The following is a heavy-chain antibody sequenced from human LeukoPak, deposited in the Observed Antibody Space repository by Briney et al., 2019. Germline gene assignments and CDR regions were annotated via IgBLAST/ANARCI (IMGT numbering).Heavy chain of an antibody. D-gene: IGHD2-2*03. Sequence: ASVKVSCKASGYTFTGYYMHWVRQAPGQGLEWMGWINPNSGGTNYAQKFQGRVTMTRDTSISTAYMELSRLRSDDTAVYYYARVGYCSSTSCLNWFDPWGQGTLVTVSS. J-gene: IGHJ5*02. V-gene: IGHV1-2*02. CDR1: GYTFTGYY. CDR3: ARVGYCSSTSCLNWFDP. CDR2: INPNSGGT.